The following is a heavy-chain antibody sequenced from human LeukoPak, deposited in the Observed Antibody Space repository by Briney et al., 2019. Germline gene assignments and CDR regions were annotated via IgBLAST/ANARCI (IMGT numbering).Heavy chain of an antibody. CDR3: ASYPYSGSYFFDY. J-gene: IGHJ4*02. CDR2: ISSSSSYI. D-gene: IGHD1-26*01. V-gene: IGHV3-21*01. Sequence: GGPLRLSCAASGFTFSSYSMNWVRQAPGKGLEWVSSISSSSSYIYYADSVKGRFTISRDNAKNSLYLQMISLRAEDTAVYYCASYPYSGSYFFDYWGQGTLVTVSS. CDR1: GFTFSSYS.